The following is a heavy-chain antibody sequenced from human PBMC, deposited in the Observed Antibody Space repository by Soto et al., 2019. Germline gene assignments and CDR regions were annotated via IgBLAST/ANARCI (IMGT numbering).Heavy chain of an antibody. CDR1: GFTFSSYG. V-gene: IGHV3-33*01. CDR2: IWYDGSNK. CDR3: AAPALGHTPDP. D-gene: IGHD3-3*01. J-gene: IGHJ5*02. Sequence: QVQLVESGGGVVQPGRSLRLSCAASGFTFSSYGMHWVRQAPGKGLEWVAVIWYDGSNKYYADSVKGRFTISRDNSKNTLYLQMNSLRAEDTAVYYCAAPALGHTPDPWGQGTLVTVSS.